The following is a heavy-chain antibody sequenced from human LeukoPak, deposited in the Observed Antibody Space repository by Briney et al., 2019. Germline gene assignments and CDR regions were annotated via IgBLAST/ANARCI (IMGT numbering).Heavy chain of an antibody. D-gene: IGHD4-17*01. V-gene: IGHV3-13*01. Sequence: GGALRLSCAASGFTFSSYDMHWVRQATGRGVEWVSGIGIAGDTGYPGSVKGRFTISRENAKNSLYLQMNSLRAGDTAVYYCARASTVTTRTIPGQLPEQAEDDYDMDVWGQGTTVTVSS. CDR2: IGIAGDT. J-gene: IGHJ6*02. CDR1: GFTFSSYD. CDR3: ARASTVTTRTIPGQLPEQAEDDYDMDV.